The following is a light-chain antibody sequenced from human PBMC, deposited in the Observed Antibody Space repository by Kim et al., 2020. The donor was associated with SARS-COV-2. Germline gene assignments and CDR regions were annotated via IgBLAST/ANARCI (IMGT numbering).Light chain of an antibody. CDR1: QSISNW. CDR2: LAS. J-gene: IGKJ5*01. Sequence: IQMTQSPSTLSASVGDSVTITCRASQSISNWLAWFQQKPGKAPQLLIYLASTLETGVPSRFSGSGSGTEFTLTISSLQPHDFATYYCQQYNSYSITFGQGTRLEIK. V-gene: IGKV1-5*03. CDR3: QQYNSYSIT.